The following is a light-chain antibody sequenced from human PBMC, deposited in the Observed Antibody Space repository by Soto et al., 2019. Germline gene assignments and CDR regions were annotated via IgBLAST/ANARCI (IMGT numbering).Light chain of an antibody. CDR1: SSYVGGSNL. Sequence: QSALTQPRSVSGSPGQSVTISCTGTSSYVGGSNLVSWYQQHAGRAPKLVIYDVIKRPSGVPDRVSGSKSGNTASLTISGLQVEDEADYYCCSYAGNSLWVFGGGTKLTVL. J-gene: IGLJ3*02. V-gene: IGLV2-11*01. CDR3: CSYAGNSLWV. CDR2: DVI.